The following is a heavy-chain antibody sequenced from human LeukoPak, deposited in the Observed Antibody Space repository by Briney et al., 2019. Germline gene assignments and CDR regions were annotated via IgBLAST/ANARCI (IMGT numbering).Heavy chain of an antibody. D-gene: IGHD2-21*02. CDR3: ARVRINCGGGNCYSEHFDY. CDR1: GGSISSSSYY. CDR2: IYYSGST. Sequence: SEALSLTCTVSGGSISSSSYYWGWIRQPPGKGLEWIGSIYYSGSTYYNPSLKSRVTISVDTSKNQFSLKLSSVTAADTAVYYCARVRINCGGGNCYSEHFDYWGQGTLVTVSS. V-gene: IGHV4-39*01. J-gene: IGHJ4*02.